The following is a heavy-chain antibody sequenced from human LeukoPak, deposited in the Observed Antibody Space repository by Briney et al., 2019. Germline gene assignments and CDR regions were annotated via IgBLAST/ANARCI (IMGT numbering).Heavy chain of an antibody. V-gene: IGHV3-7*01. Sequence: GGSLRLSCAVSGFSFSNHWMNWDRQAPGKGLEWVANIKEDGSEKYYGEFVKGRFTISRDNAKNSLYLQMSSLRAEDTAVYYCASGVLPHDYWGQGTLVTVSS. CDR1: GFSFSNHW. D-gene: IGHD5/OR15-5a*01. J-gene: IGHJ4*02. CDR3: ASGVLPHDY. CDR2: IKEDGSEK.